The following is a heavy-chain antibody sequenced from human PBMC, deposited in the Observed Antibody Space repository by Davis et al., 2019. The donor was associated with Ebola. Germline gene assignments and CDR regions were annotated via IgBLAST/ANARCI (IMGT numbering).Heavy chain of an antibody. CDR3: AREIVPAAMGGWFDP. D-gene: IGHD2-2*01. CDR2: IIPIFGTA. J-gene: IGHJ5*02. CDR1: GYTFTSYG. Sequence: SVKVSCKASGYTFTSYGISWVRQAPGQGLEWMGGIIPIFGTANYAQKFQGRVTITADESTSTAYMELSSLRSEDTAVYYCAREIVPAAMGGWFDPWGQGTLVTVSS. V-gene: IGHV1-69*13.